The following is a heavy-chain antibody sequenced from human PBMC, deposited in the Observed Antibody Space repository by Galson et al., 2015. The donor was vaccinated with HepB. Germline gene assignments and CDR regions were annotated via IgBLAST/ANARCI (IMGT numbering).Heavy chain of an antibody. CDR1: GYTFTSYA. Sequence: SVKVSCKASGYTFTSYAMNWVRQAPGQGLEWMGWINTNTGNPTYAQGFTGRFVFSLDTSVSTAYLQISSLKAEDTAVYYCARERDTAMAQYYYYYGMDVWGQGTTVTVSS. CDR3: ARERDTAMAQYYYYYGMDV. J-gene: IGHJ6*02. V-gene: IGHV7-4-1*02. CDR2: INTNTGNP. D-gene: IGHD5-18*01.